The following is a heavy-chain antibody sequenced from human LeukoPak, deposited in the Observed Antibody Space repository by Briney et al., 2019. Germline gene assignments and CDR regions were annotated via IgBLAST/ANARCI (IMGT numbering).Heavy chain of an antibody. CDR3: ARSRGSSWPNYYYFDY. D-gene: IGHD6-13*01. V-gene: IGHV4-34*01. Sequence: TSETLSLTCAVYGGSFSGYYWSWIRQPPGKGLEWIGEINHSGSTNYNPSLKSRVTLSVDTSKNQFSLKLSSVTAADTAVYYCARSRGSSWPNYYYFDYWGQGTLVTVSS. J-gene: IGHJ4*02. CDR2: INHSGST. CDR1: GGSFSGYY.